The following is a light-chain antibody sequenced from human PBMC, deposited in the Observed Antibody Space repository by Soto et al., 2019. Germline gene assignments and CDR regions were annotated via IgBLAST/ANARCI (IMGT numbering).Light chain of an antibody. CDR2: AAS. Sequence: IQLTQSPSSLSASVGDRVTITCRASQGISSYLAWYQQKKGKAPKLLIYAASTLQSGVPSRFRGSGSWTDFTLTISRLQPEDFATYYCQQLNSYPRTFGPGTKVDIK. CDR3: QQLNSYPRT. V-gene: IGKV1-9*01. J-gene: IGKJ3*01. CDR1: QGISSY.